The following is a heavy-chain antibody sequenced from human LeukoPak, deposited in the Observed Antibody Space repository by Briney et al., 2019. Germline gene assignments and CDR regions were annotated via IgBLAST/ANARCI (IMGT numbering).Heavy chain of an antibody. CDR1: GYTFIDYY. Sequence: ASVKVSCKASGYTFIDYYIHWVRQAPREGLEWVGWINSHSGDTNYARKFHGRGTMTRDTSINTPYMELTRLRYDDTGVYFFAREPYELVSAASLDEGGEGTLVTLSS. V-gene: IGHV1-2*02. D-gene: IGHD2-2*01. CDR3: AREPYELVSAASLDE. J-gene: IGHJ4*02. CDR2: INSHSGDT.